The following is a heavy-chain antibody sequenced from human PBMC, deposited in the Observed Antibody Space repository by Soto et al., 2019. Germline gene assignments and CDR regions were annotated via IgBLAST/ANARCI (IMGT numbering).Heavy chain of an antibody. CDR1: GGTFSNDA. CDR2: IIPIYGTT. V-gene: IGHV1-69*13. Sequence: GASVKVSCKTSGGTFSNDAISWVRQAPGQGLEWMGGIIPIYGTTHYAQKFQGRVKLTADDSTGTAYMELSSLRSEDTGVYYCARDGMGTVVGGMDVWGQGTTVTVSS. CDR3: ARDGMGTVVGGMDV. J-gene: IGHJ6*02. D-gene: IGHD7-27*01.